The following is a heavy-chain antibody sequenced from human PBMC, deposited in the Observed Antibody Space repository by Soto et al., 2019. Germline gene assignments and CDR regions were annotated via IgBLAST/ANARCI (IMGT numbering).Heavy chain of an antibody. D-gene: IGHD6-6*01. CDR1: GYTFSNYG. Sequence: ASVKVSCKASGYTFSNYGISWVRQAPGQGLEWMGWISGYNGNTNYAQNFQGRVTMTADPSTRTAYMDLRSLISDDTAVYFCARKSSSSSWFDPCGQGNLVTVP. CDR2: ISGYNGNT. J-gene: IGHJ5*02. CDR3: ARKSSSSSWFDP. V-gene: IGHV1-18*01.